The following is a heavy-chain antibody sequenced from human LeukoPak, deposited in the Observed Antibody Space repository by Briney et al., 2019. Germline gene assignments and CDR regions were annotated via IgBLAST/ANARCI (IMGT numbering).Heavy chain of an antibody. CDR2: INDSGDST. CDR3: AKCLDLAVAGIDY. V-gene: IGHV3-23*01. J-gene: IGHJ4*02. D-gene: IGHD6-19*01. CDR1: GFTFSIHA. Sequence: PGGSLTLSCAAYGFTFSIHAMSWARQALGKGLKWDSGINDSGDSTYHADSVKGRFTISRDNTKNTLYLQMDSLRAEDTAGYYCAKCLDLAVAGIDYWGQGTLVTVSS.